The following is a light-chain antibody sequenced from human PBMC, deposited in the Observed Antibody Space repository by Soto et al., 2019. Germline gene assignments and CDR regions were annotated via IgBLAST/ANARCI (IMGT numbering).Light chain of an antibody. V-gene: IGLV1-40*01. CDR2: ANN. CDR1: SSNIGSPFD. CDR3: QSFDSRLSAPV. Sequence: QSVLTQPPSVSGAPGQRVTISCTGNSSNIGSPFDVHWYQHLPGTAPRLLIYANNNRPLGVPDRFSGSKSGTSASLAITGLQGDDEADYYCQSFDSRLSAPVFGGGTQLTVL. J-gene: IGLJ2*01.